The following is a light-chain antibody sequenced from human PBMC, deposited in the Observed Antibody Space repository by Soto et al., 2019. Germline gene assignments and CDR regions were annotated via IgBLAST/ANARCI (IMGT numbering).Light chain of an antibody. CDR2: DVS. V-gene: IGLV2-14*01. Sequence: QSALTQPASVSGSPGPSITISCTGTSSDVGGYNYVSWYQQHPGKAPKLMIYDVSNRPSGVSNRFPGSKSGNTASLTFSGRQAEDEAVYYCSSYTRSSTWMFGGGTKVTVL. CDR3: SSYTRSSTWM. CDR1: SSDVGGYNY. J-gene: IGLJ3*02.